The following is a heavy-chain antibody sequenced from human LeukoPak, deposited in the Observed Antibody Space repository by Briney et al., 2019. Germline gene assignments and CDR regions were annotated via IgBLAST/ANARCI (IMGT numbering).Heavy chain of an antibody. Sequence: AGSLKFSCAASGFTFSCSAMHWDRPASGKGLKWVVRIRSKANSYATAYAASVKGRFTISRDDSKSTAYLQMNSLKTEDTAVYYCTRLGIAAAGTSKRENNWFDPWGQGTLVTVSS. CDR2: IRSKANSYAT. D-gene: IGHD6-13*01. V-gene: IGHV3-73*01. J-gene: IGHJ5*02. CDR1: GFTFSCSA. CDR3: TRLGIAAAGTSKRENNWFDP.